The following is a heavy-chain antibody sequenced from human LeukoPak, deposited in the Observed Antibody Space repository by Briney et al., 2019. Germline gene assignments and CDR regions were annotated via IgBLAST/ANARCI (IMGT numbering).Heavy chain of an antibody. J-gene: IGHJ4*02. CDR2: ISSSGGST. CDR3: AKDSIFDIVVVPAAPTLDY. Sequence: GGSLRLSCAASGFTFSTDAMSWVRQAPGKGLEWVSTISSSGGSTYYADSVKGRFTISRDNSKNTVFLQMNSLRAEDTAVYYCAKDSIFDIVVVPAAPTLDYWGQGTLVTVSS. CDR1: GFTFSTDA. D-gene: IGHD2-2*01. V-gene: IGHV3-23*01.